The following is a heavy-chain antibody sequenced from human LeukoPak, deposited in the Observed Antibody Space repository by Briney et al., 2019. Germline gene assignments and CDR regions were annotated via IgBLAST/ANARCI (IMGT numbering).Heavy chain of an antibody. CDR2: ISDSVDST. V-gene: IGHV3-23*01. J-gene: IGHJ4*02. CDR1: GFTFSSYA. Sequence: GGSLRLSCAASGFTFSSYAMSWVRQAPGKGLEWVSSISDSVDSTYYADSVKGRFTISRDISENTLYLQMNSLRADDTAIYYCAKRTYSSSSGWDYWGQGTLVTVSS. CDR3: AKRTYSSSSGWDY. D-gene: IGHD6-6*01.